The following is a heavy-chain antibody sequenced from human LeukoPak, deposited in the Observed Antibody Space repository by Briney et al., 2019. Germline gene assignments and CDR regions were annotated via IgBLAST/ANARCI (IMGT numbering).Heavy chain of an antibody. Sequence: SVKVSCKASGGTFSSYAISWVRQAPGQGLEWMGGIIPIFGTANYAQKFQGRVAITADESTSTAYMELSSLRSEDTAVYYCARAPPGRDGYKPSYFDLWGRGTLVTVSS. D-gene: IGHD5-24*01. CDR1: GGTFSSYA. CDR2: IIPIFGTA. V-gene: IGHV1-69*13. J-gene: IGHJ2*01. CDR3: ARAPPGRDGYKPSYFDL.